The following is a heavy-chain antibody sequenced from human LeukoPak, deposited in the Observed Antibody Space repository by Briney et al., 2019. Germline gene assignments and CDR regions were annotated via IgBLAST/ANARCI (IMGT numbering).Heavy chain of an antibody. V-gene: IGHV4-34*01. Sequence: SETLSLTCAVCCGSFSGYYWCWIRQPPGKGLEWIGEINHSGSTNYNSSLKSRVTISIETSKNQFSLKLSSVTAADTAVYYCARGVYDYVWGSYRYIAFDYWGQGTLVTVSS. CDR2: INHSGST. D-gene: IGHD3-16*02. J-gene: IGHJ4*02. CDR3: ARGVYDYVWGSYRYIAFDY. CDR1: CGSFSGYY.